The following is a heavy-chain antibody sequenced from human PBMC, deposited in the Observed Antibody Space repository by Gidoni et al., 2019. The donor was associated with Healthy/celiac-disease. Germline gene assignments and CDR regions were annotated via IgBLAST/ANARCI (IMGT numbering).Heavy chain of an antibody. CDR3: ARALYYDSPGPAFDI. J-gene: IGHJ3*02. Sequence: QLQLQESGSVLVKPSQTLSLTCAVSGGSISRGGYSWSWIRQPPGKGLEWIGYIYHSGSTYYNPSLKSRVTISVDRSKNQFSLKLSSVTAADTAVYYCARALYYDSPGPAFDIWGQGTMVTVSS. CDR1: GGSISRGGYS. CDR2: IYHSGST. D-gene: IGHD3-22*01. V-gene: IGHV4-30-2*01.